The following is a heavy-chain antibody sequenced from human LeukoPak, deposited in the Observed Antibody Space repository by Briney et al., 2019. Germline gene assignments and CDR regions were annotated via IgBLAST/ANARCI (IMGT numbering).Heavy chain of an antibody. CDR2: IYYSGST. CDR1: GGSISSYY. CDR3: AALLSGSYLFDY. J-gene: IGHJ4*02. V-gene: IGHV4-59*01. Sequence: SETLSLTCTVSGGSISSYYWSWIRQPPGKGLDWIGYIYYSGSTNYNPPLKSRVTISVDTSKNQFSLKLSSVTAADTAVYYCAALLSGSYLFDYWGQGTLVTVSS. D-gene: IGHD1-26*01.